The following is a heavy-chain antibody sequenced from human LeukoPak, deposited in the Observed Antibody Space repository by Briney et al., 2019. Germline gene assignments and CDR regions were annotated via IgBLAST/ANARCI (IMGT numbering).Heavy chain of an antibody. CDR2: IYYSGST. D-gene: IGHD2-21*02. Sequence: SETLSLTCAVSGGSISSSNWWSWVRQPPGKGLEWIGYIYYSGSTYYNPSLKSRVTISVDTSKNQFSLKLSSVTAADTAVYYCARGGVVTAIHSWFDPWGQGTLVTVSS. CDR1: GGSISSSNW. CDR3: ARGGVVTAIHSWFDP. V-gene: IGHV4-4*02. J-gene: IGHJ5*02.